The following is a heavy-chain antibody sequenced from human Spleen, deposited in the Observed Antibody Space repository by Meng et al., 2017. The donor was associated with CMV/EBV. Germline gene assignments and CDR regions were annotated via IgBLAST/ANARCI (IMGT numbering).Heavy chain of an antibody. V-gene: IGHV5-51*01. CDR1: GYSFTIYW. CDR3: ARHTSPYYGMEV. J-gene: IGHJ6*02. D-gene: IGHD2-2*01. CDR2: IYPGDSET. Sequence: GGSLRLSCKGSGYSFTIYWVGWVRQMHGKGLEWMGIIYPGDSETRYSPSFQVQVTISADKPISTTDLQCSSLKASDTATYYCARHTSPYYGMEVWGQGTTVTVSS.